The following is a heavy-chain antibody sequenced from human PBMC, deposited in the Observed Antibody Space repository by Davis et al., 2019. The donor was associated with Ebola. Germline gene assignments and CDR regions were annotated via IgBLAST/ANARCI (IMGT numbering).Heavy chain of an antibody. Sequence: GESLKISCKGSGYSFTSYWIGWVRQMPGKGLEWLGIIYPGDSDTRFSPSFQGQVTISADKSISTAYLQWSSLRASDTAMYYCARVYYGDYAMAFDYWGQGTLVTVSS. J-gene: IGHJ4*02. CDR2: IYPGDSDT. D-gene: IGHD4-17*01. V-gene: IGHV5-51*01. CDR3: ARVYYGDYAMAFDY. CDR1: GYSFTSYW.